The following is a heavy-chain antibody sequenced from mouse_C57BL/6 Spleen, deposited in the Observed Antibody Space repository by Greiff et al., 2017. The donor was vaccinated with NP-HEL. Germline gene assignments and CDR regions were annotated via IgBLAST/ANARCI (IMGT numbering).Heavy chain of an antibody. V-gene: IGHV5-9*01. D-gene: IGHD2-4*01. CDR2: ISGGGGNT. CDR3: ARQNYDYDEDWYFDV. J-gene: IGHJ1*03. Sequence: VQLVESGGGLVKPGGSLKLSCAASGFTFSSYTMSWVRQTPEKRLEWVATISGGGGNTYYPDSVKGRFTISRDNAKNTLYLQMSSLRSEDTALYYCARQNYDYDEDWYFDVWGTGTTVTVSS. CDR1: GFTFSSYT.